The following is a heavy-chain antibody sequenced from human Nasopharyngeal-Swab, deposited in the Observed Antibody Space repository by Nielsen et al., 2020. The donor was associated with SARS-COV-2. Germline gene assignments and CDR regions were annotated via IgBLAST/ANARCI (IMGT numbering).Heavy chain of an antibody. CDR2: IYPGDSDT. Sequence: GESLKISCQGSEYSFTGYWIGWVRQMPGKGLEWMGIIYPGDSDTRYSPSFQGQVTISVDKSIGTAYLQWSSLKASDTAIYYCARLALEYCSGGSCYSWYFDYWGQGTLVSVSS. CDR3: ARLALEYCSGGSCYSWYFDY. J-gene: IGHJ4*02. D-gene: IGHD2-15*01. CDR1: EYSFTGYW. V-gene: IGHV5-51*01.